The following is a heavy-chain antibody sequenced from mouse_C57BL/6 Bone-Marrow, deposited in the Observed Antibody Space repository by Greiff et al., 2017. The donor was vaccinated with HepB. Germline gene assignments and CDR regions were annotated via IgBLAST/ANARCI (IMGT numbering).Heavy chain of an antibody. Sequence: EVQVVESGGGLVKPGGSLKLSCAASGFTFSSYAMSWVRQTPEKRLEWVATISDGGSYTYYPDNVKGRFTISRDNAKNNLYLQMSHLKSEDTAMYYCAREEDYYGSSGGYFDVWGTGTTVTVSS. CDR1: GFTFSSYA. V-gene: IGHV5-4*01. CDR3: AREEDYYGSSGGYFDV. J-gene: IGHJ1*03. CDR2: ISDGGSYT. D-gene: IGHD1-1*01.